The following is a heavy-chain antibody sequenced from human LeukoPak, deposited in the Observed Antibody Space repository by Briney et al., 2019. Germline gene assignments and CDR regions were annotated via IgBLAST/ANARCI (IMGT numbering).Heavy chain of an antibody. CDR2: ISAYNGNT. V-gene: IGHV1-18*01. J-gene: IGHJ4*02. Sequence: ASVKVSCKASGYTFTSYGISWVRQAPGQGLEWMGWISAYNGNTNYAQKLQGRVTMTTDTSTSTAYMELRSLRSDDTAVYYCAREDYYYDSRGYPDYYLDYWGQGTLVTVSS. D-gene: IGHD3-22*01. CDR1: GYTFTSYG. CDR3: AREDYYYDSRGYPDYYLDY.